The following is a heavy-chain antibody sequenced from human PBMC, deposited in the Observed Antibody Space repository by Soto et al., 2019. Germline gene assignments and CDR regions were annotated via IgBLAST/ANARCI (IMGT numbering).Heavy chain of an antibody. Sequence: EVQLLESGGGLVQPGGSLRLSCAASGFTFSSYAMSWVRQAPGNGLEWVSAISGSGGSTYYADSVKGRFTISRDNSKNTLYLQMNSLRAEDTAVYYCAKDASSSKMYSSSWYEENWFDPWGQGTLVTVSS. CDR1: GFTFSSYA. D-gene: IGHD6-13*01. J-gene: IGHJ5*02. V-gene: IGHV3-23*01. CDR2: ISGSGGST. CDR3: AKDASSSKMYSSSWYEENWFDP.